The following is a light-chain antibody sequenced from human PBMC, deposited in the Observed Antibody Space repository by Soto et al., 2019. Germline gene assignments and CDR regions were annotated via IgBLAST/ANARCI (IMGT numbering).Light chain of an antibody. V-gene: IGKV1-5*03. CDR1: QSISSW. J-gene: IGKJ4*01. CDR3: QQYERYPMT. Sequence: DSQMTQYPSTLSASVGDRVTITCRASQSISSWLAWYQQKPGKAPKLLSSKPSTLQSGVPPRFSGRGYGTEFTLTISSLQPDDFATYYCQQYERYPMTFGGGTKVEIK. CDR2: KPS.